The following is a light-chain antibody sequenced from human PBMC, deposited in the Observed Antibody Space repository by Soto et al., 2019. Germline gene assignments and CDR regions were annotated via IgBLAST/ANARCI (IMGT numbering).Light chain of an antibody. J-gene: IGKJ5*01. V-gene: IGKV1-12*01. CDR1: QAISNW. CDR2: AAS. CDR3: QYTDSFPLIT. Sequence: DIQMTQSPSFVSASVGDRVTIPCRASQAISNWLAWYQQKPGKAPNLLIYAASSLYSGVPSRFSGSGSGTDFTLTITSLQPEDFATYYCQYTDSFPLITFGQGTRLEIK.